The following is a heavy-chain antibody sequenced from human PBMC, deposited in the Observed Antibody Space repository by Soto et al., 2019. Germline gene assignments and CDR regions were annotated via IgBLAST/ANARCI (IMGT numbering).Heavy chain of an antibody. CDR3: ARELGSYGSSTSCSYYYYYGMDV. V-gene: IGHV4-4*07. Sequence: SDTLSLTCTVSGGSISSYYWSWIRQPAGKGLEWIGRIYTSGSTNYNPSLKSRVTMSVDTSKNQFSLKLSSVTAADTAVYYCARELGSYGSSTSCSYYYYYGMDVWGQGTTVT. J-gene: IGHJ6*02. D-gene: IGHD2-2*01. CDR2: IYTSGST. CDR1: GGSISSYY.